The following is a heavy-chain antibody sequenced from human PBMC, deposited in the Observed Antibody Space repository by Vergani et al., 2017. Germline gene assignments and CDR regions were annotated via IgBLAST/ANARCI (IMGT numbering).Heavy chain of an antibody. D-gene: IGHD2-2*02. V-gene: IGHV3-30*02. CDR2: IRYDGSNK. Sequence: QVQLVESGGGVVQPGGSLRLSCAASGFTFSSYGMHWVRQAPGKGLEWVAFIRYDGSNKYYADSVKGRFTISRDNAKNSLYLQMNSLRAEDTAVYYCARSDRVGYCSSTSCYKVDPWGQGTLVTVSS. CDR1: GFTFSSYG. J-gene: IGHJ5*02. CDR3: ARSDRVGYCSSTSCYKVDP.